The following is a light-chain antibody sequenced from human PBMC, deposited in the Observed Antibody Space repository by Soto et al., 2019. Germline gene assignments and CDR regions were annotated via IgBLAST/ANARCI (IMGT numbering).Light chain of an antibody. J-gene: IGLJ1*01. CDR1: SXDVGGYNF. Sequence: QSALTQPASVSGSPGQSITISCTGTSXDVGGYNFVSWYQQHPGKGPKLIIYEVTHRPSGVSNRFSGSKSGNTASLTISGLQAEDEADYYCSSYTASNILEVFGTGTKVTVL. CDR3: SSYTASNILEV. CDR2: EVT. V-gene: IGLV2-14*01.